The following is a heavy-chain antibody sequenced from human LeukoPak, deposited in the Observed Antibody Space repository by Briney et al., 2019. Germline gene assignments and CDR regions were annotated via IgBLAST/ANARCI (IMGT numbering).Heavy chain of an antibody. J-gene: IGHJ6*04. V-gene: IGHV3-30*18. Sequence: GGSLRLSCAASGFTFSSYGMHWVRQAPGKGLEWVAVISYDGSNKYYADSVKGRFTISRDNSKNTPYLQMNSLRAEDTAVYYCAKDLSSGWRIGYYYYGMDVWGKGTTVTVSS. D-gene: IGHD6-19*01. CDR2: ISYDGSNK. CDR1: GFTFSSYG. CDR3: AKDLSSGWRIGYYYYGMDV.